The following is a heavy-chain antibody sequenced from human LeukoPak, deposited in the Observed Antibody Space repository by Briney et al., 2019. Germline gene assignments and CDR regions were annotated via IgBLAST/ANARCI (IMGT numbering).Heavy chain of an antibody. Sequence: SETLSLTCTVSGGSISSYYWSWIRQPPGKGLEWIGYIYYSGSTNYNPSLKSRVTISVDTSKNQFSLKLSSVTAADTAVYYCARAEMYYDILTDYYGPGRYFQHWGQGTLVTVSS. D-gene: IGHD3-9*01. CDR2: IYYSGST. V-gene: IGHV4-59*01. J-gene: IGHJ1*01. CDR3: ARAEMYYDILTDYYGPGRYFQH. CDR1: GGSISSYY.